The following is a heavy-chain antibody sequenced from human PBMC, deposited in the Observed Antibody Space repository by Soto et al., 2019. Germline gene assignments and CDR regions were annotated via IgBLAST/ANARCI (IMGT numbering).Heavy chain of an antibody. CDR3: AREGYYDSSGYFDY. CDR2: IYHSGST. V-gene: IGHV4-38-2*02. CDR1: CYSISSGYY. Sequence: PSETLSLTCAVSCYSISSGYYWGWIRQPPGKGLEWIGSIYHSGSTYYNPSLKSRVTISVDTSKNQFSLKLSSVTAADTAVYYCAREGYYDSSGYFDYWGQGTLVTVSS. D-gene: IGHD3-22*01. J-gene: IGHJ4*02.